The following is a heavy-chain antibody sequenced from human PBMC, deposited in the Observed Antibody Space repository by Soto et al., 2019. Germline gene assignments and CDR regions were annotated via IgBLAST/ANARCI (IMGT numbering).Heavy chain of an antibody. CDR2: ISWNSGSI. Sequence: GGSLRLSCAASGFTFDDYAMHWVRQAPGKGLEWVSGISWNSGSIGYADSVKGRFTISRDNAKNSLYLQMNSLRAEDTALYYCAKDIRNIYYDSSGNLDYWGQGTLVTVSS. V-gene: IGHV3-9*01. CDR1: GFTFDDYA. J-gene: IGHJ4*02. CDR3: AKDIRNIYYDSSGNLDY. D-gene: IGHD3-22*01.